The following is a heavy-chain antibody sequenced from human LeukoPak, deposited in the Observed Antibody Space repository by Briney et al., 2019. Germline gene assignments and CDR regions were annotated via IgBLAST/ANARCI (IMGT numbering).Heavy chain of an antibody. Sequence: GGSLRLSCAASGFTSSSYEMNWVRQAPGKGLEWVSYISSSGSTIYYADSVKGRFTISRDNAKNSLYLQMNSLRAEDTAVYYCARDRGYFDWLSKGDSYYFDYWGQGTLVTVSS. CDR1: GFTSSSYE. J-gene: IGHJ4*02. V-gene: IGHV3-48*03. CDR3: ARDRGYFDWLSKGDSYYFDY. CDR2: ISSSGSTI. D-gene: IGHD3-9*01.